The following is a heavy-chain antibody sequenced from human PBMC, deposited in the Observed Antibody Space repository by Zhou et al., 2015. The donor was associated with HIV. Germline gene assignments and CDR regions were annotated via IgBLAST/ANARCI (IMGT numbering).Heavy chain of an antibody. CDR1: GGTFSGSD. J-gene: IGHJ2*01. V-gene: IGHV1-69*06. CDR3: AREGWGSWYFDL. D-gene: IGHD7-27*01. Sequence: LVQSGTEVKKPGSSVKVSCRATGGTFSGSDISWVRQAPGQGLEWMGSITPMFETETYAEKFRARLTITVDKSTSAAYMELSSLTSEDAAVYYCAREGWGSWYFDLWGRGTLVSVSS. CDR2: ITPMFETE.